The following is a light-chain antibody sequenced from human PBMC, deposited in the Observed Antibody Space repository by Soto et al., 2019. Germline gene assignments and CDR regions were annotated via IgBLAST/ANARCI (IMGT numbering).Light chain of an antibody. CDR3: QHYSTWLWT. CDR2: GAS. Sequence: EIVMTQSPATLSVSPGERATLSCRASQSVSSKLAWYQQKPGQGPRRLIYGASSRATGIPARFSSSGSGTEFTLTISSLQSEDFAVYYCQHYSTWLWTFGQGTKVEIK. J-gene: IGKJ1*01. CDR1: QSVSSK. V-gene: IGKV3-15*01.